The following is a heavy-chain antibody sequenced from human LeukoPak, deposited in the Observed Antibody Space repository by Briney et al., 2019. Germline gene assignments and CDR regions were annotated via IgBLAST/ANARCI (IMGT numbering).Heavy chain of an antibody. CDR1: GGSVSSGAYY. D-gene: IGHD6-6*01. V-gene: IGHV4-61*08. CDR2: VSYRGSA. CDR3: ASEGPNARAFDP. Sequence: SETLSLTCNVSGGSVSSGAYYWSWVRQPPGKGRDWIGYVSYRGSAEYNPSLKSRVTMSVDTPTNQFSLKLRSVTAADTAVYYCASEGPNARAFDPWGQGTLVTVSS. J-gene: IGHJ5*02.